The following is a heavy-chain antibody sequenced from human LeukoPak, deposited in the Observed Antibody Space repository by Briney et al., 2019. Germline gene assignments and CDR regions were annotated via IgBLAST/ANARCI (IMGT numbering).Heavy chain of an antibody. D-gene: IGHD2-2*01. CDR2: ISSSSSYI. CDR1: GFTVSSYS. J-gene: IGHJ6*04. CDR3: ARSICSSTSCWYYYYYGMDV. Sequence: GRSLRLSCAASGFTVSSYSMNWVRQAPGKGLEWVSSISSSSSYIYYADSVKGRFTISRDNAKNSLYLQMNSLRAEDTAVDYCARSICSSTSCWYYYYYGMDVWGKGTTVTVSS. V-gene: IGHV3-21*01.